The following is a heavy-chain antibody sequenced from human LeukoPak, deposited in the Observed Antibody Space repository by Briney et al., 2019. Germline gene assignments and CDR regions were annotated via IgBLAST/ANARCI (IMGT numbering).Heavy chain of an antibody. D-gene: IGHD1-26*01. J-gene: IGHJ3*02. CDR1: GFFFSSYG. V-gene: IGHV3-30*03. Sequence: PGGSLRLSCAASGFFFSSYGMHWVRQAPGKGLEWVAVISSDGSDKYYADSVKGRFTISRNNSKNTLYLQMNSLRAEDTAVYYCAREGADSGAFDIWGQGTMVTVSS. CDR2: ISSDGSDK. CDR3: AREGADSGAFDI.